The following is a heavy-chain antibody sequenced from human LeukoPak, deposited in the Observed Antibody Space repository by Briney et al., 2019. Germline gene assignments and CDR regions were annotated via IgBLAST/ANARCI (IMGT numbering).Heavy chain of an antibody. D-gene: IGHD6-19*01. CDR1: GGTFSSHA. J-gene: IGHJ4*02. CDR2: ISAYNGNT. V-gene: IGHV1-18*01. CDR3: ARDDWLVPPNFDY. Sequence: ASVKVSCKASGGTFSSHAISWVRQAPGQGLEWMGWISAYNGNTNYAQKLQGRVTMTTDTSTSTAYMELRSLRSDDTAVYYCARDDWLVPPNFDYWGQGTLVTVSS.